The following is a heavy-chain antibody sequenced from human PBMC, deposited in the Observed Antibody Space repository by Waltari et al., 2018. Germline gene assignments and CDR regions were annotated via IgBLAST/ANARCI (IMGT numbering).Heavy chain of an antibody. CDR3: ATLGSYSEPLFDY. D-gene: IGHD1-26*01. Sequence: QVQLVQSGAEVKKPGASVKVSCKVSGYTLTELSMHWVRQAPGKGLEWMGGFDPEDGETIYAEKFQGRVTITADTSTDTAYMELSSLRSEDTAVYYCATLGSYSEPLFDYWGQGTLVTVSS. J-gene: IGHJ4*02. CDR1: GYTLTELS. CDR2: FDPEDGET. V-gene: IGHV1-24*01.